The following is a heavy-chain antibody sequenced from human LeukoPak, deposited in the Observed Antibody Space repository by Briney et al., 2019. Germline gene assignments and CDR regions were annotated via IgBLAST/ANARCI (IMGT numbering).Heavy chain of an antibody. V-gene: IGHV4-4*07. CDR1: GGSFSGYY. J-gene: IGHJ5*02. CDR3: ARDHRSSSWYRAFRFDP. D-gene: IGHD6-13*01. CDR2: IYTSGST. Sequence: SETLSLTCAVYGGSFSGYYWSWIRQPAGKGLEWIGRIYTSGSTNYNPSLKSRVTMSVDTSKNQFSLKLSSVTAADTAVYYCARDHRSSSWYRAFRFDPWGQGTLVTVSS.